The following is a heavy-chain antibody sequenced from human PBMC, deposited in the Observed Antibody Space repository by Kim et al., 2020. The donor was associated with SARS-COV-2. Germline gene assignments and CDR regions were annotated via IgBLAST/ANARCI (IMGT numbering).Heavy chain of an antibody. Sequence: GGSLRLSCAASGFTFSDYYMSWIRQAPGKGLEWVSYISSSGSTIYYADSVKGRFTISRDNAKNSLYLQMNSLRAEDTAVYYCARDQPSLRFLEWLLFDYWGQGTLVTVSS. CDR1: GFTFSDYY. D-gene: IGHD3-3*01. CDR2: ISSSGSTI. V-gene: IGHV3-11*01. CDR3: ARDQPSLRFLEWLLFDY. J-gene: IGHJ4*02.